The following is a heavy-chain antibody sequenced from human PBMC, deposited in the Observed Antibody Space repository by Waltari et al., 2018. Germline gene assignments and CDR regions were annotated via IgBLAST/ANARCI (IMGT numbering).Heavy chain of an antibody. CDR2: ISYDGTNQ. CDR1: AFTLSLYG. V-gene: IGHV3-30*18. Sequence: EQLVESGGGVVQPGRSLRLSCAASAFTLSLYGMPWVRQAPGKGLEWVAVISYDGTNQDYAESVKGRFTISRDNSKNTLYLQMNSLRAEDTAVYYCAKDSSGWHFYGMDVWGQGTTVTVS. J-gene: IGHJ6*02. CDR3: AKDSSGWHFYGMDV. D-gene: IGHD6-19*01.